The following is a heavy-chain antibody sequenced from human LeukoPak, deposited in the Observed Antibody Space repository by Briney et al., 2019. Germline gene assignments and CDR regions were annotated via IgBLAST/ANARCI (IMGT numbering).Heavy chain of an antibody. CDR2: INPNSGGT. CDR1: GYTFTGYY. D-gene: IGHD1-26*01. Sequence: ASVKVSCKASGYTFTGYYMHWVRQAPGQGLEWMGWINPNSGGTNYAQKFQGRVTMTRDTSISTAYMELSRLRSDDTAVYYCARDVVRATDEVDWFDPWGQGTLVTVSS. J-gene: IGHJ5*02. CDR3: ARDVVRATDEVDWFDP. V-gene: IGHV1-2*02.